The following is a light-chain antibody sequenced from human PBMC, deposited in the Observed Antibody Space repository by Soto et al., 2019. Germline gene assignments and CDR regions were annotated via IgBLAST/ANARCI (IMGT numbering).Light chain of an antibody. V-gene: IGLV2-8*01. CDR1: SSDVGGYDR. CDR3: ASYGGRDDMI. J-gene: IGLJ2*01. CDR2: GVT. Sequence: QSALTQPPSASGSPGQSVTISCTGTSSDVGGYDRVSWFQQHPGKAPKLTIYGVTDRISGVPDRFSGSKSGNTASLTVSGLQAEDEADYCCASYGGRDDMIFGGGTKLTVL.